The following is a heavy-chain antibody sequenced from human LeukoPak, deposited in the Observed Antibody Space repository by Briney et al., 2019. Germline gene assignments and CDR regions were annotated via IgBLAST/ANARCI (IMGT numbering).Heavy chain of an antibody. CDR2: IRYDGSNK. CDR1: GFTFSSYG. J-gene: IGHJ5*02. Sequence: GGSLRLSCAASGFTFSSYGMHWVRQAPGKGLEWVAFIRYDGSNKYYEDSVKGRFTISRDNSKNTLYLQMNSLRGEDRAVYYCAKDRRAAKNWFDPWGQGTLVSVS. CDR3: AKDRRAAKNWFDP. V-gene: IGHV3-30*02. D-gene: IGHD6-13*01.